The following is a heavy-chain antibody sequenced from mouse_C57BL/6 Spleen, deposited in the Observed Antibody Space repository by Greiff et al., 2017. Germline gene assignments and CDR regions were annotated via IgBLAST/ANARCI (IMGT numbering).Heavy chain of an antibody. CDR1: GYTFTDYN. D-gene: IGHD1-1*01. V-gene: IGHV1-18*01. CDR2: INPNNGGT. CDR3: ARWDYGSSLFDY. J-gene: IGHJ2*01. Sequence: VQLQQPGPELVKPGASVKIPCKASGYTFTDYNMDWVKQSHGKSLEWIGDINPNNGGTIYNQKFKGKATLTVDKSSSTAYMELRSLTSEDTAVYYCARWDYGSSLFDYWGQGTTLTVSS.